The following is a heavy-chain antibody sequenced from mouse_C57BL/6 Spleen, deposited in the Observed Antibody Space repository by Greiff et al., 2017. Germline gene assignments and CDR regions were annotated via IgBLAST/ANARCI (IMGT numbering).Heavy chain of an antibody. J-gene: IGHJ2*01. CDR3: SRWKVTTVVADY. CDR2: IYPGSGST. V-gene: IGHV1-55*01. CDR1: GYTFTSYW. D-gene: IGHD1-1*01. Sequence: QVQLQQPGAELVKPGASVKMSCKASGYTFTSYWITWVKQRPGQGLEWIGDIYPGSGSTNYNEKFKSKATLTVDTSSSTAYMQLSSLTSEDSAGYYCSRWKVTTVVADYWGQGTTLTVSS.